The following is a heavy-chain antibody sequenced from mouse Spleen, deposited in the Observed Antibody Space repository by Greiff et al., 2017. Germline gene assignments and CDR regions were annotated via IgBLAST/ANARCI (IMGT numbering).Heavy chain of an antibody. J-gene: IGHJ2*01. CDR3: ARHGTMMMSKSYFDY. Sequence: DVKLVESGGGLVKLGGSLKLSCAASGFTFSSYAMSWVRQTPEKRLEWVATISSGGGNTYYPDSVKGRFTISRDNAKNTLYLQMSSLKSEDTAMYYCARHGTMMMSKSYFDYWGQGTTLTVSS. V-gene: IGHV5-9*04. CDR2: ISSGGGNT. D-gene: IGHD2-3*01. CDR1: GFTFSSYA.